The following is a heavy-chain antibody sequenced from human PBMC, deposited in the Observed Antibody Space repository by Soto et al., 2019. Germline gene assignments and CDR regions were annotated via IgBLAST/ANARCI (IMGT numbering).Heavy chain of an antibody. J-gene: IGHJ4*02. V-gene: IGHV3-30-3*01. D-gene: IGHD3-10*01. CDR3: AKGSGGHYNSGTLLD. CDR1: GFTFSDYL. Sequence: GGSLRLSCAASGFTFSDYLMHWVRQAPGKGLEWVAAHSYDGINDYYADSVEGRFTISRDNFKKTLYLQMNSLRVEDTAIFYCAKGSGGHYNSGTLLDWGQGTVVTVSS. CDR2: HSYDGIND.